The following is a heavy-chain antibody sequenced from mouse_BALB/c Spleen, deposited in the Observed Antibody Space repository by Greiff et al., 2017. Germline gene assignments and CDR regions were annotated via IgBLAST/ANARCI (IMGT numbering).Heavy chain of an antibody. D-gene: IGHD2-3*01. CDR1: GFTFSSYA. V-gene: IGHV5-9-3*01. J-gene: IGHJ2*01. CDR2: ISSGGSYT. Sequence: DVMLVESGGGLVKPGGSLKLSCAASGFTFSSYAMSWVRQTPEKRLEWVATISSGGSYTYYPDSVKGRFTISRDNAKNTLYLQMSSLRSEDTAMYYCARQEDGYYFDYWGQGTTLTVSS. CDR3: ARQEDGYYFDY.